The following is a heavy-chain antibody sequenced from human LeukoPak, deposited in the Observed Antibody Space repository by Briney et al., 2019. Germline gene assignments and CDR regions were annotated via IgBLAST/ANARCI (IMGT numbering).Heavy chain of an antibody. CDR2: ISGDGTST. J-gene: IGHJ4*02. Sequence: PGGSLRLSCAASGFTFSSYDMSWVRQAPGPGLELVSVISGDGTSTYYADSVKGRFTISRDNSKNTLYLQMSALRAEDTAVYYCAKSRSPTTYGDYGYNYWGQGTLVTVSS. V-gene: IGHV3-23*01. CDR1: GFTFSSYD. CDR3: AKSRSPTTYGDYGYNY. D-gene: IGHD4-17*01.